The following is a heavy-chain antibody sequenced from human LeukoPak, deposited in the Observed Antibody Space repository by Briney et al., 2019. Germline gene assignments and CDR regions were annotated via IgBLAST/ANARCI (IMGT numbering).Heavy chain of an antibody. J-gene: IGHJ5*02. CDR2: TYNSGSP. Sequence: SETLSLTCTVSGGSVSRGGYSWSWIRQPPGKGLEWIGHTYNSGSPDYNPSLKSRVTISLDRSKNQFSLKLSSVTAADTAVYYCVRDEGWFHAWGQGTLVTVSS. V-gene: IGHV4-30-2*01. CDR1: GGSVSRGGYS. CDR3: VRDEGWFHA.